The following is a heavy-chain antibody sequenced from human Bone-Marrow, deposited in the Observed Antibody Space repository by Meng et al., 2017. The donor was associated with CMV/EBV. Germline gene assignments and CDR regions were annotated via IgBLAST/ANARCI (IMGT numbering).Heavy chain of an antibody. CDR3: ASRRTFKTGGGGYQGAFDI. CDR1: GYSFTSYW. J-gene: IGHJ3*02. Sequence: KVSXKGSGYSFTSYWIGWVRQRPGKGLGWMGIIYPGDSDTRDSPSYQGQVTISANKSIGTANLQLNSLKASDTAMYYCASRRTFKTGGGGYQGAFDIWGQGTMVTVSS. CDR2: IYPGDSDT. V-gene: IGHV5-51*01. D-gene: IGHD5-12*01.